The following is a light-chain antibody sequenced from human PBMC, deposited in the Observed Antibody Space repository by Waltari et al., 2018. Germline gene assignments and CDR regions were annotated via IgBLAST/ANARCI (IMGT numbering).Light chain of an antibody. CDR3: QQSYRAPQT. CDR2: AAS. CDR1: QSISTS. J-gene: IGKJ4*01. V-gene: IGKV1-39*01. Sequence: DIQVTQSPSSLSASVGDRVTITCRTSQSISTSLNWYQQKPGKPPKLLIFAASALQSGVSSRFSGSGSQTDFTLTIGNLQPEDFATYYCQQSYRAPQTFGGGTKVDMK.